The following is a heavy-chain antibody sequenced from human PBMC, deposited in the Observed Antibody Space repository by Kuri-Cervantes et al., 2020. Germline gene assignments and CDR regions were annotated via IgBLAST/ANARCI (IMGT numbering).Heavy chain of an antibody. Sequence: ASVKVSCKTSGYTFTGYYMHWVRQAPGQGLEWMGWINPNSGGTNYAQKFQGGVTMTRDTSISTAYMELSRLRSDDTAVYYCARSYDSSGLALDYWGQGTLVTVSS. V-gene: IGHV1-2*02. CDR1: GYTFTGYY. CDR2: INPNSGGT. CDR3: ARSYDSSGLALDY. D-gene: IGHD3-22*01. J-gene: IGHJ4*02.